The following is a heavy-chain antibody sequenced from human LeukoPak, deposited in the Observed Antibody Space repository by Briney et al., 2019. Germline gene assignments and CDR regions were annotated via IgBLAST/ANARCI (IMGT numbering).Heavy chain of an antibody. V-gene: IGHV4-39*01. D-gene: IGHD6-19*01. J-gene: IGHJ4*02. Sequence: SETLSLTCTVSGGSISSSSYYWGWIRHPPGKGLEWIGSIYYSGSTYYNPSLKSRVTISVDTSKNQFSLKLSSVTAADTAVYYCARQVHVDIVATWGYSSGWYDYWGQGTLVTVSS. CDR3: ARQVHVDIVATWGYSSGWYDY. CDR2: IYYSGST. CDR1: GGSISSSSYY.